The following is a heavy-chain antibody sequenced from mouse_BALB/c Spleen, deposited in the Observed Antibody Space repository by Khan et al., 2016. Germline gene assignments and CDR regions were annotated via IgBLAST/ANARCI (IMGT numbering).Heavy chain of an antibody. J-gene: IGHJ2*01. CDR3: ARSRWEDVDY. D-gene: IGHD1-1*02. V-gene: IGHV1-4*02. CDR2: IYPSSGYT. CDR1: GYIFTTYL. Sequence: QVRLQQSAAELARPGASVKMSCKASGYIFTTYLMYWVKQRPGQGLEWIGHIYPSSGYTEYDQKFKDKTTLTADTSSSTAYLQRSRLTSEDTAVYYCARSRWEDVDYRGQGTTLTVSS.